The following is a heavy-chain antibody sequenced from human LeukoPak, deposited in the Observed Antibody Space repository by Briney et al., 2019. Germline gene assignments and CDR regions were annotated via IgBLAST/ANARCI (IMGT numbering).Heavy chain of an antibody. J-gene: IGHJ4*02. CDR3: ASGWGYYFDY. Sequence: SETLSLTCSVSGDSIRSYYWSWIRQPPGKGLEWIGYIYYSGSTNYNPSLKSRVTISVDTSKNQFSLKLSSVTAADTAVYYCASGWGYYFDYWGQGTLVTVSS. CDR2: IYYSGST. V-gene: IGHV4-59*01. CDR1: GDSIRSYY. D-gene: IGHD6-19*01.